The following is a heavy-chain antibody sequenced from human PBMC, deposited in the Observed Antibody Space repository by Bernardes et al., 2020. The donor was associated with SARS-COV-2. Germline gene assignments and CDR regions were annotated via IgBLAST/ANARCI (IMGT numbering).Heavy chain of an antibody. CDR3: ARALVTTVTTIYYYGMDV. CDR1: GYTFTSYD. D-gene: IGHD4-17*01. V-gene: IGHV1-8*01. Sequence: ASVKVSCKASGYTFTSYDINWVRQATGQGLEWMGWMNPNSGNTGYAQKFQGRVTMTRNTSISTAYMELSSLRSEDTAVYYCARALVTTVTTIYYYGMDVWGQGTTVTVSS. CDR2: MNPNSGNT. J-gene: IGHJ6*02.